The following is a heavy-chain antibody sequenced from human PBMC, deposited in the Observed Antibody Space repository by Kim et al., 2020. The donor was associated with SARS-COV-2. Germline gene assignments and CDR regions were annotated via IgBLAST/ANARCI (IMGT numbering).Heavy chain of an antibody. V-gene: IGHV3-21*01. D-gene: IGHD6-6*01. J-gene: IGHJ5*02. CDR3: ARDKEYSKIRKGWFDP. Sequence: SVRGRFTISRNNAKNSLYLQMNSLRAEDTAVYYCARDKEYSKIRKGWFDPWGQGTLVTVSS.